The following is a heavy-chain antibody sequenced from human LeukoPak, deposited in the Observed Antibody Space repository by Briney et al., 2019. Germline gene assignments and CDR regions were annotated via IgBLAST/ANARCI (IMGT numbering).Heavy chain of an antibody. V-gene: IGHV1-2*02. CDR3: ARGRTMDGSTPPFEI. CDR1: VYTFTNYY. J-gene: IGHJ3*02. CDR2: IDPNTGDT. Sequence: ASVTVSFTSSVYTFTNYYMHWVRQAPGQGREGMGWIDPNTGDTNYSQNIQGRATMTRDTSINTAYMEFTSLGSDDTAVYYCARGRTMDGSTPPFEIWGQGTMVTVSS. D-gene: IGHD4/OR15-4a*01.